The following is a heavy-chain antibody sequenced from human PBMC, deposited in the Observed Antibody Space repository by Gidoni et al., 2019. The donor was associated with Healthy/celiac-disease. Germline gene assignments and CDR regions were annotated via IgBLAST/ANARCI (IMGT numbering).Heavy chain of an antibody. CDR2: ISYDGSNK. Sequence: QVQLVESGGGVVQPGRSLRLSCAASGFTFSSYGMQWVRQAPCKGLEWVAVISYDGSNKYYADSGKGRFTISRDNSKNTLYLQMNSLRAEDTAVYYCAKFWSGSAEDYWGQGTLVTVSS. J-gene: IGHJ4*02. V-gene: IGHV3-30*18. CDR3: AKFWSGSAEDY. CDR1: GFTFSSYG. D-gene: IGHD3-3*01.